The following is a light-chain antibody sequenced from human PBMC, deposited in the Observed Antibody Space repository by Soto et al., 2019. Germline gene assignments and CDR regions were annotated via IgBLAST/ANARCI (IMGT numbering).Light chain of an antibody. CDR3: QHYNGYGT. CDR2: KAT. CDR1: QSISSW. J-gene: IGKJ1*01. Sequence: DIQMTQSPSTLSASVGDRVTITCRASQSISSWLAWYQHKPGKAPKLLIYKATTSESGVPSRFSGSGSGTESTLTISSLQPDDCATYYWQHYNGYGTFGQGTKVEIK. V-gene: IGKV1-5*03.